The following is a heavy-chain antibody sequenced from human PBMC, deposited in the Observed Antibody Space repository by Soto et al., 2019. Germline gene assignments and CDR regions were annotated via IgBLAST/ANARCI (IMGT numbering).Heavy chain of an antibody. CDR2: MNPNSGNT. CDR1: GGTFSSYA. J-gene: IGHJ5*02. D-gene: IGHD1-26*01. V-gene: IGHV1-8*02. CDR3: ARGYREMALRWFDP. Sequence: ASVKVSCKASGGTFSSYAISWVRQAPGQGLEWMGWMNPNSGNTGYAQKFQGRVTMTRNTSISTAYMELSSLRSEDTAVYYCARGYREMALRWFDPWGQGTLVSVSS.